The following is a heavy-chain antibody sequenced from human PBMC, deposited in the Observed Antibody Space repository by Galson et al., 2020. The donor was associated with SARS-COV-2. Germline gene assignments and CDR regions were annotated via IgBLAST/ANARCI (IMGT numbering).Heavy chain of an antibody. V-gene: IGHV3-11*05. CDR2: ISPSSSTYT. J-gene: IGHJ3*01. Sequence: GESLKISCAASGFSFGDYYMGWIRQAPGKGLEWLSYISPSSSTYTNYADSVKGRFTISRDNAKSSLYLQMDSLRAEDTAVYYCAREFSDSLDVALVLWGQGTMVTVSS. CDR1: GFSFGDYY. CDR3: AREFSDSLDVALVL. D-gene: IGHD3-22*01.